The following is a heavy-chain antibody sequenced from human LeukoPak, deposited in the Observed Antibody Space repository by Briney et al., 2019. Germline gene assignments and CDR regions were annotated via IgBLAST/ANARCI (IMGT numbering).Heavy chain of an antibody. Sequence: GGSLRLSCAASGFTFDDYAMHWVRQAPGKGLEWVSGISWNSGSIGYADSVKGRFTISRDNAKNSLYLQMNSLRAEDTALYYCAKDKGGSYYSSAFDIWGQGTMVTVSS. CDR1: GFTFDDYA. CDR3: AKDKGGSYYSSAFDI. CDR2: ISWNSGSI. D-gene: IGHD1-26*01. V-gene: IGHV3-9*01. J-gene: IGHJ3*02.